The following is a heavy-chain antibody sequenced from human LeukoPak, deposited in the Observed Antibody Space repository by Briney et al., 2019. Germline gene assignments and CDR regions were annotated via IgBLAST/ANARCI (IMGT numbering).Heavy chain of an antibody. J-gene: IGHJ3*01. D-gene: IGHD5-24*01. CDR1: GFNFRDAA. CDR3: AKDIQLST. CDR2: ISFSGDNS. V-gene: IGHV3-23*01. Sequence: PGGSLRLSCAASGFNFRDAAMTCVRQAPGKGLEWVALISFSGDNSYCADSVKGRFSVSRDNSENTLSLQMNSLRVEDTARYYCAKDIQLSTWGLGTMVTVSS.